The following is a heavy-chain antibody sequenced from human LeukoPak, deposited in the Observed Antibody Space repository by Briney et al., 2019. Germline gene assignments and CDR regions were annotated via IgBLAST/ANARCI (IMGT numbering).Heavy chain of an antibody. CDR2: SGSGGNT. CDR3: ARDDSSGYYLPRGYYFDY. J-gene: IGHJ4*02. D-gene: IGHD3-22*01. V-gene: IGHV3-23*01. CDR1: GFTFSSYA. Sequence: PGGSLRLSCAASGFTFSSYAMSWVRQAPGKGLEWVSSSGSGGNTYYADSVKGRFTISRDNSKNTLYLQMNSLRAEDTAVYYCARDDSSGYYLPRGYYFDYWGQGTLVTVSS.